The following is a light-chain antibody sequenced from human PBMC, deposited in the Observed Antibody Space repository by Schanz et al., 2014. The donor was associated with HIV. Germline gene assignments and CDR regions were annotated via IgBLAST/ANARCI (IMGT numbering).Light chain of an antibody. V-gene: IGKV3-11*01. J-gene: IGKJ5*01. CDR1: QSVSSN. CDR2: DAS. Sequence: EIVLTQTPVTLSLSPGERATLSCRASQSVSSNLAWYQQKPGQAPRLLIYDASNRATGVPARFSATGSGTDFTLTIDSLEPEDFAVYYCQQRSDWPPEVTFGQGTRLEIK. CDR3: QQRSDWPPEVT.